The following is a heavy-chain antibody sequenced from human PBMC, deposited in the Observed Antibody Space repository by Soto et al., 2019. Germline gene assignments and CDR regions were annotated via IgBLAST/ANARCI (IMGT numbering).Heavy chain of an antibody. CDR1: GGTFSSYS. Sequence: QVQLVQSGAEVKKPGSSVKVSCKASGGTFSSYSINWVRQAPGQGLEWMGRIIPLFGAANYAQKFQGRVTFTADESTTTAYMELSSLRPDDTAVYYCERGHTSAYWFDPWGQGTLVTVSS. CDR2: IIPLFGAA. J-gene: IGHJ5*02. CDR3: ERGHTSAYWFDP. D-gene: IGHD2-15*01. V-gene: IGHV1-69*15.